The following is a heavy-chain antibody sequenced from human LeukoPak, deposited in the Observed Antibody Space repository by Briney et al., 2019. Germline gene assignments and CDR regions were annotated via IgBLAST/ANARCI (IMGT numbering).Heavy chain of an antibody. CDR2: INAGNGNT. Sequence: ASVKVSCKASGYTFTSYAMHWVRQAPGQRLEWMGWINAGNGNTKYSQKFQGRVTITRDTSASTAYMELSSLRSEDTAVYYCAGDRIAALYYFDYWGQGTLVTVSS. V-gene: IGHV1-3*01. CDR3: AGDRIAALYYFDY. J-gene: IGHJ4*02. CDR1: GYTFTSYA. D-gene: IGHD6-25*01.